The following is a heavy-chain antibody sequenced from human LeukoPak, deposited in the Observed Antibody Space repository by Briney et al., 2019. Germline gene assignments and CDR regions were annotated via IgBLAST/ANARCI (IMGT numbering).Heavy chain of an antibody. V-gene: IGHV1-2*02. CDR2: INPNSGGT. D-gene: IGHD5-18*01. Sequence: ASVKVSCKASGYTFTSYDINWVRQAPGQGLEWMGWINPNSGGTNYAQKFQGRVTMTRDTSISTAYMELSRLRSDDTAVYYCARAGRGYSYGYLGPQANYYYMDVWGKGTTVTVSS. CDR1: GYTFTSYD. CDR3: ARAGRGYSYGYLGPQANYYYMDV. J-gene: IGHJ6*03.